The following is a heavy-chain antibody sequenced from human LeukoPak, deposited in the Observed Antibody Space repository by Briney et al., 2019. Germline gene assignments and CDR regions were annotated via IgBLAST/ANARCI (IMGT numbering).Heavy chain of an antibody. J-gene: IGHJ4*02. CDR3: VRDLGPRAY. V-gene: IGHV3-74*01. Sequence: GGSLRLSCAASGFTFSSFSMSWVRQAPGKGLVWVSRINSDGSTTTYADSVKGRFTISRDNAKNTLYLQINNLRVEDTAMYYCVRDLGPRAYWGQGSLVTVAS. CDR2: INSDGSTT. D-gene: IGHD7-27*01. CDR1: GFTFSSFS.